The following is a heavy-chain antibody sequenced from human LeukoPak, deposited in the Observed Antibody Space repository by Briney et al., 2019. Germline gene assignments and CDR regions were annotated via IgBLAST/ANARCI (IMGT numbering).Heavy chain of an antibody. CDR1: GFTFSSYG. J-gene: IGHJ4*02. V-gene: IGHV3-30*18. CDR3: AKGITIFGVVILHALDY. Sequence: GRSLRLSCAASGFTFSSYGMHWVRQAPGKGLEWVAVISYDGSNKYYADPVKGRFTISRDNSKNTLYLQMNSLRAEDTAVYYCAKGITIFGVVILHALDYWGQGTLVTVSS. CDR2: ISYDGSNK. D-gene: IGHD3-3*01.